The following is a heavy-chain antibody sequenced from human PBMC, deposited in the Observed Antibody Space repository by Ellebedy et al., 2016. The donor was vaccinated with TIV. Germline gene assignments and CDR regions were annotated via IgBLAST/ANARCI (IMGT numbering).Heavy chain of an antibody. CDR3: ARDFEYCSGGSCYRIIDY. CDR1: GYTFTGYY. D-gene: IGHD2-15*01. V-gene: IGHV1-2*02. J-gene: IGHJ4*02. Sequence: ASVKVSCXASGYTFTGYYMHWVRQAPGQGLEWMGWINPNSGGTNYAQKFQGRVTMTRDTSISTAYMELSRLRSDDTAVYYCARDFEYCSGGSCYRIIDYWGQGTLVTVSS. CDR2: INPNSGGT.